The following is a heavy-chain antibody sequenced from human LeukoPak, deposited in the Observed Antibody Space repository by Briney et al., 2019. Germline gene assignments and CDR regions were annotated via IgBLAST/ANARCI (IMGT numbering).Heavy chain of an antibody. CDR2: IYYSGST. Sequence: SETLSLTCTVSGGSISSYYGSWIRQPPGKGLEWIGYIYYSGSTNYNPPLKSRVTISVDTSKNQFSLKLSSVTAADTAVYYCASTAVAMKNFFDYWGQGTLVTVSS. J-gene: IGHJ4*02. V-gene: IGHV4-59*08. CDR1: GGSISSYY. D-gene: IGHD6-19*01. CDR3: ASTAVAMKNFFDY.